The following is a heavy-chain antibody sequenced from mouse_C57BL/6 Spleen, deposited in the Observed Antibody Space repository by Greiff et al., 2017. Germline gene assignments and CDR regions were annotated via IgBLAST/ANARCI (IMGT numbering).Heavy chain of an antibody. J-gene: IGHJ3*01. CDR1: GYTFTDYE. D-gene: IGHD1-1*01. CDR2: IDPETGGT. V-gene: IGHV1-15*01. CDR3: TRWSSSRAFAY. Sequence: QVQLQQSGAELVRPGASVTLSCKASGYTFTDYEMHWVKQTPVHGLEWIGAIDPETGGTAYNQKFKGKAILTADKSSSTAYMELRSLTSEDSAVYYCTRWSSSRAFAYWGQGTLVTVSA.